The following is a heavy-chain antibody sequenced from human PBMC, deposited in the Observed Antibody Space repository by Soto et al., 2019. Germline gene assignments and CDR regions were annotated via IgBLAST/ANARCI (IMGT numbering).Heavy chain of an antibody. J-gene: IGHJ3*02. CDR3: ARIPDSSGYLDAFDI. D-gene: IGHD3-22*01. V-gene: IGHV1-69*13. CDR1: GRTFSSYA. CDR2: IIPIFGTA. Sequence: ASVKVSCKASGRTFSSYAISWVRQSPGQGLEWMGGIIPIFGTANYAQKFQGRVTITADESTSTAYMELSSLRSEDTAVYYCARIPDSSGYLDAFDIWGQGTMVTVSS.